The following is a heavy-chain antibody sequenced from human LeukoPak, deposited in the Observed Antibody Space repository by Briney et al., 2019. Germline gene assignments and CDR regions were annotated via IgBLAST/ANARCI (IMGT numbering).Heavy chain of an antibody. V-gene: IGHV3-21*01. D-gene: IGHD3-16*01. Sequence: GGSLRLSCAASGFTFSSYAMNWVRQAPGKGLEWVSSISSSSTFIYYADSVRGRFTISRDNAKNSLFLQMNSLRAEDTALYYCASAGGNAFDIWGQGTMVTVSS. CDR2: ISSSSTFI. CDR1: GFTFSSYA. CDR3: ASAGGNAFDI. J-gene: IGHJ3*02.